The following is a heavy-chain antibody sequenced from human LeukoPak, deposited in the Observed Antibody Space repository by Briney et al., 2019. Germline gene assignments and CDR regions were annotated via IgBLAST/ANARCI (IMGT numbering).Heavy chain of an antibody. J-gene: IGHJ4*02. V-gene: IGHV3-11*04. D-gene: IGHD5-18*01. CDR2: ISSSGSTI. CDR1: GFTFSDYY. CDR3: VRDQPIGYSNGYPFDY. Sequence: GGSLRLSCAASGFTFSDYYMSWIRQAPGKGLERVSYISSSGSTIYYADSVKGRFTISRDNAKNPLYLQMNSLRAEDTAVYYCVRDQPIGYSNGYPFDYWGQGTLVTVSS.